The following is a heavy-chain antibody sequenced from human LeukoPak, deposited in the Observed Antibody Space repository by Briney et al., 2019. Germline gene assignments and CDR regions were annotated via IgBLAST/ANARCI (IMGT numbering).Heavy chain of an antibody. D-gene: IGHD3-16*02. J-gene: IGHJ5*02. CDR1: GGSISSSSYY. Sequence: SETLSLTCTVSGGSISSSSYYWGWVRQPPGKGLEWIGSIYYSGSTYYNPSLKSRVTISVDTSKNQFSLKLSSVTAADTAVYYCAGGLGITFGGAIALNWFDPWGQGTLVTVSS. CDR2: IYYSGST. V-gene: IGHV4-39*01. CDR3: AGGLGITFGGAIALNWFDP.